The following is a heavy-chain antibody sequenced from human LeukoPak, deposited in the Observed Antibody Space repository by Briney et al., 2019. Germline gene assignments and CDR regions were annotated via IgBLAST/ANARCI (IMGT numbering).Heavy chain of an antibody. CDR3: ARGRGSDWRNAFDI. CDR1: GFTFSSSSYG. J-gene: IGHJ3*02. Sequence: TGGSLRLSCAASGFTFSSSSYGMRWVRQAPGKGLEWVSAISGIGGSTYYADSVKGRFTISRDNSKNTLYLQMNSLRAEDTAVYYCARGRGSDWRNAFDIWGQGTKVTVSS. D-gene: IGHD6-19*01. CDR2: ISGIGGST. V-gene: IGHV3-23*01.